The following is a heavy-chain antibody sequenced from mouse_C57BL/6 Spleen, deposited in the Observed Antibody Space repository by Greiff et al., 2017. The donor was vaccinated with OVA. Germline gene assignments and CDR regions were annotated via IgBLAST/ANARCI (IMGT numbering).Heavy chain of an antibody. CDR2: INYDGSST. Sequence: EVQLVESEGGLVQPGSSMKLSCTASGFTFSDYYMAWVRQVPEKGLEWVANINYDGSSTYYLDSLKSRFIISRDNAKNILYLQMSSLKSEDTATYYCARASDYYGSSPWFAYWGQGTLVTVSA. CDR3: ARASDYYGSSPWFAY. D-gene: IGHD1-1*01. CDR1: GFTFSDYY. V-gene: IGHV5-16*01. J-gene: IGHJ3*01.